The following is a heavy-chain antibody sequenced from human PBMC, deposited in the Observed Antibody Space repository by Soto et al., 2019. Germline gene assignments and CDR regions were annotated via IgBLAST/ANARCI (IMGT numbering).Heavy chain of an antibody. D-gene: IGHD1-20*01. CDR2: IYPGDSDS. Sequence: GESLKISCKGSGYSFSNYWIGWVRQMPGKGLEWMGIIYPGDSDSRYSPSFQGQVTISADKSISTAYLQWSSLKASDTAMYYCVRRVTGTSFDFWGQGTLVTVSS. V-gene: IGHV5-51*01. CDR1: GYSFSNYW. CDR3: VRRVTGTSFDF. J-gene: IGHJ4*02.